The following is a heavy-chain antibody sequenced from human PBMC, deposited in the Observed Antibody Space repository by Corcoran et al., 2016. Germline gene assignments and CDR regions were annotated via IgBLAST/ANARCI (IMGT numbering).Heavy chain of an antibody. V-gene: IGHV3-7*01. CDR3: ARGGGSLDY. D-gene: IGHD2-15*01. Sequence: EVQLVESGGGLVQPGGSLRLSCAASGITFSSSWMSWVRQAPGKGLEWVASIKQDGSDKYYVDSVKGRFTTSRDNTKNSLYLQMNSLRAEDTAVYYCARGGGSLDYWGQGTLVTVSS. CDR2: IKQDGSDK. J-gene: IGHJ4*02. CDR1: GITFSSSW.